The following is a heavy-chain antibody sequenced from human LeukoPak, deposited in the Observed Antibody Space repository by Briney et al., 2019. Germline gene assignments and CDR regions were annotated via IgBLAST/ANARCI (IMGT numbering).Heavy chain of an antibody. Sequence: PSETLSLTCTVSGYSISSGYYWGWIRQPPGKGLEWIGSIYYSGSTYYTPSLKSRVTISVDTSKNQFSLKLSSVTAADTAVYYCARHSEYCSSTSCYWGLRFGPFDPWGQGTLVTVSS. CDR1: GYSISSGYY. CDR3: ARHSEYCSSTSCYWGLRFGPFDP. CDR2: IYYSGST. V-gene: IGHV4-38-2*02. J-gene: IGHJ5*02. D-gene: IGHD2-2*01.